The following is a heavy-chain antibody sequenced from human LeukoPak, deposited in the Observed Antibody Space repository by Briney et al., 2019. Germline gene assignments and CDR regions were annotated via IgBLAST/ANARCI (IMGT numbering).Heavy chain of an antibody. V-gene: IGHV3-30*04. Sequence: GGSLRLSCAASGFTSSIYPMHWVRQAPGKGLEWVAVIAYDGSYKYYADSVKGRFTISRDNSKSTLYLLMNSLRAEDTAVYYCASENDAFDIWGPGTVVAVSS. J-gene: IGHJ3*02. CDR1: GFTSSIYP. CDR3: ASENDAFDI. CDR2: IAYDGSYK.